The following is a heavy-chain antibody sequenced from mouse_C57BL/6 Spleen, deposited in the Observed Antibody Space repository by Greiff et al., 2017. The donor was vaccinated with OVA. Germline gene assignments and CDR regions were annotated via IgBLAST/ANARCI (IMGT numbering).Heavy chain of an antibody. CDR1: GYTFTGYW. V-gene: IGHV1-9*01. D-gene: IGHD1-1*01. J-gene: IGHJ2*01. CDR3: ARRLNPYYYGSSYVLVDY. Sequence: QVQLQQSGAELMKPGASVKLSCKATGYTFTGYWIEWVKQRPGHGLEWIGELLPGRGSTNYNEKFKGTAPFTADTSSNTAYMQLSSLTTEDSAIYYCARRLNPYYYGSSYVLVDYWGQGTTLTVSS. CDR2: LLPGRGST.